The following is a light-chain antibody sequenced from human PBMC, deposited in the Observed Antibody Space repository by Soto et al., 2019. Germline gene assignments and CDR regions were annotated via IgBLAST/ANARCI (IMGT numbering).Light chain of an antibody. J-gene: IGLJ1*01. CDR1: SSDVGGYNY. CDR3: SSFTGSNYV. V-gene: IGLV2-11*01. CDR2: DVS. Sequence: QSVLTQPRLVSGSPGQSVTISCTGTSSDVGGYNYVSWYQQHPGKAPKLMIYDVSKRPSGVPDRFSGSKSGNTASLTISGLQAEDEADYYCSSFTGSNYVFGTGTKVTVL.